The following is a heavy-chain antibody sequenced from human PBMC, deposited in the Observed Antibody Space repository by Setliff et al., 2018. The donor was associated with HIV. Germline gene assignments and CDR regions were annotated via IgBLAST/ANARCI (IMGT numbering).Heavy chain of an antibody. V-gene: IGHV4-39*07. Sequence: SETLSLTCTVSGGSISSSPYYWGWIRQPPGKGLEWIGYIYYSGSTYYNPSLKSRVTISVDTSKNQFSLKLSSVTAADTAVYYCNIYYYYYMDVWGKGTTVTVSS. CDR2: IYYSGST. J-gene: IGHJ6*03. CDR3: NIYYYYYMDV. CDR1: GGSISSSPYY.